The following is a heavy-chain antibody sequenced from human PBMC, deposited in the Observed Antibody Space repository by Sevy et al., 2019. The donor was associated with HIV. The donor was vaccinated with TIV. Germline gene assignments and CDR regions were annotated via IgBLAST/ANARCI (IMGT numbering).Heavy chain of an antibody. Sequence: GGSLRLSCAASGFTFSTYSMNWVRQAPGKGLEWVSYISSSSSTIYYADSVKGRFTISRDNAKNSLYLQMNSLRYEDTAVYFCARVRGITFMSLWGQGTLVTVSS. CDR2: ISSSSSTI. J-gene: IGHJ4*02. CDR1: GFTFSTYS. D-gene: IGHD3-16*01. CDR3: ARVRGITFMSL. V-gene: IGHV3-48*02.